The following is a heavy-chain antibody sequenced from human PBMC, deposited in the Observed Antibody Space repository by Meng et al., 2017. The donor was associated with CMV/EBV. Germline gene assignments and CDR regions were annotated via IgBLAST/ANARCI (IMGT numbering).Heavy chain of an antibody. CDR3: ARAIVPAVSWFDP. Sequence: KGSGYTCTSCWISRVRQRPGKGLEWMGSIAPSDSYTNYSPSFQGHVTSSTDKSISTAYLQWSSLKASDTAMYYCARAIVPAVSWFDPWGQGTLVTVSS. J-gene: IGHJ5*02. CDR2: IAPSDSYT. V-gene: IGHV5-10-1*01. D-gene: IGHD2-2*01. CDR1: GYTCTSCW.